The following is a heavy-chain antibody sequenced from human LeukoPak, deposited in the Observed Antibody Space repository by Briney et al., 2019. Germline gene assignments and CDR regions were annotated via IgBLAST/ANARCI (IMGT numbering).Heavy chain of an antibody. Sequence: GGSLRLSCAASGFTFSSYGMHWVRQAPGKGLEWVAVIWYDGSNKYYADSVKGRFTISRDNSKNTLYLQMNGLRAEDTAVYYCARWTPGKHKDLPPDYWGQGTLVTVSS. V-gene: IGHV3-33*01. J-gene: IGHJ4*02. CDR2: IWYDGSNK. CDR1: GFTFSSYG. D-gene: IGHD3/OR15-3a*01. CDR3: ARWTPGKHKDLPPDY.